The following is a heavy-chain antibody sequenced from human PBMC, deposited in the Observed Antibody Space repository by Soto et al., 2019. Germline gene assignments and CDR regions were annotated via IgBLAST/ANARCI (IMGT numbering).Heavy chain of an antibody. J-gene: IGHJ6*02. CDR3: ARRRDGYNSASGMDV. CDR2: IIPIFGTA. D-gene: IGHD1-1*01. CDR1: GGTFSSYA. Sequence: SVKVSCKASGGTFSSYAISWVRQDPGQGLEWMGGIIPIFGTANYAQKFQGRVTITADESTSTAYMELSSLRSEDTAVYYCARRRDGYNSASGMDVWGQGTTVTVSS. V-gene: IGHV1-69*13.